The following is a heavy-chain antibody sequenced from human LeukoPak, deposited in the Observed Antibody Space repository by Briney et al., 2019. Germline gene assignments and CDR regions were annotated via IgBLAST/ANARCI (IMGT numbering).Heavy chain of an antibody. J-gene: IGHJ6*03. Sequence: PGGSLRLSCAASGFTFSSYSMNWVRQAPGKGLEWVSLSGSGGGTYYADSVKGRFTISRDNSKNTLYLQLNSLRVEDTAVYYCAKNRGAGSHYYYHMNVWGKGTTVTVSS. V-gene: IGHV3-23*01. CDR1: GFTFSSYS. CDR3: AKNRGAGSHYYYHMNV. D-gene: IGHD1-26*01. CDR2: SGSGGGT.